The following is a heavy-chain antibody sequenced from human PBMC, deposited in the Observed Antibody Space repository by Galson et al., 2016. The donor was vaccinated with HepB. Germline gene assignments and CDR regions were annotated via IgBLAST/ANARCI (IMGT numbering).Heavy chain of an antibody. CDR1: SASVSSNW. D-gene: IGHD6-19*01. J-gene: IGHJ4*02. CDR2: TYPTGST. CDR3: ARHIAVAGTRGFDY. V-gene: IGHV4-4*02. Sequence: SETLSLTCAVSSASVSSNWWSWVRQPPGKGLDWLGETYPTGSTNFNPSPMSRVTISLDKSKNQLSLMLTSVTAADTAVYYCARHIAVAGTRGFDYWGQGALVTVSS.